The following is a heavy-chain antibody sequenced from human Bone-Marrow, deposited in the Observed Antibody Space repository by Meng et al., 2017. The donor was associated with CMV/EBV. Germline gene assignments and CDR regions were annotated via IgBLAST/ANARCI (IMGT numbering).Heavy chain of an antibody. CDR1: GFTFSSYE. Sequence: GESLKISCAASGFTFSSYEMNWVRQAPGKGLEWVSSISSSSSYIYYADSVKGRFTISRDNAKNSLYLKMNSLRAEDTAVYYCARLPSYYYGSGSPCFDYWGQGTLVTVSS. CDR3: ARLPSYYYGSGSPCFDY. D-gene: IGHD3-10*01. J-gene: IGHJ4*02. V-gene: IGHV3-21*01. CDR2: ISSSSSYI.